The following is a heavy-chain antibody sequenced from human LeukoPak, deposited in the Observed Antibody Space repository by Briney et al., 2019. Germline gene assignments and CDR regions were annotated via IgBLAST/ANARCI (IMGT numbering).Heavy chain of an antibody. CDR2: ISSSGSTI. D-gene: IGHD2-2*01. Sequence: GGSLRLSCAASGFTFGDYYMSWIRQAPGKGLEWVSYISSSGSTIYYADSVKGRFTISRDNAKNSLYLQMNSLRAEDTAVYYCAREYCSSTSCSLDGMDVWGQGTTVTVSS. CDR1: GFTFGDYY. J-gene: IGHJ6*02. CDR3: AREYCSSTSCSLDGMDV. V-gene: IGHV3-11*01.